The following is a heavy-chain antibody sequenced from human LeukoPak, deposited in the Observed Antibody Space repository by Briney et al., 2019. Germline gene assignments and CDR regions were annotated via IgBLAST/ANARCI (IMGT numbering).Heavy chain of an antibody. CDR2: ISYDGSNK. CDR1: GFTFSSYA. D-gene: IGHD3-9*01. Sequence: PGGSLRLSCAASGFTFSSYAMHWVRQAPGKGLEWVAVISYDGSNKYYADSVKGRFTISRDNSKNTLYLQMNGLRAEDTAVYYCARDLGGYDILTGSDYWGQGTLVTVSS. V-gene: IGHV3-30-3*01. J-gene: IGHJ4*02. CDR3: ARDLGGYDILTGSDY.